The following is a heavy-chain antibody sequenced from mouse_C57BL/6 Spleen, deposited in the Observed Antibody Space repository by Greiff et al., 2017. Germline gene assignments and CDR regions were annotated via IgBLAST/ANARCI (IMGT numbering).Heavy chain of an antibody. Sequence: VQLQQPGAELVRPGSSVKLSCKASCYTFTSYWTHWVKQRPIQGLEWIGNIDPSDSETHYNQKFKDKAPLTVDKSSSTAYMQLSSLTSEDSAVYYCARWGDYDNYARDYWGQGTSVTVSS. D-gene: IGHD2-4*01. V-gene: IGHV1-52*01. CDR2: IDPSDSET. J-gene: IGHJ4*01. CDR3: ARWGDYDNYARDY. CDR1: CYTFTSYW.